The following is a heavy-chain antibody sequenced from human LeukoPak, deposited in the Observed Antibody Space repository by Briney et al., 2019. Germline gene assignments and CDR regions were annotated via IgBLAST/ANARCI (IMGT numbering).Heavy chain of an antibody. CDR2: MNPNSGNT. CDR1: GYTFTSYD. V-gene: IGHV1-8*01. J-gene: IGHJ6*03. Sequence: GASVKVSCKASGYTFTSYDINWVRQATGEGLEWRGWMNPNSGNTGYAQKFQGRVTMTRNTSISRAYMELSSLRSEDTAVYYCARGRRPSGYYYYMDVWGKGTTVTVSS. D-gene: IGHD1-26*01. CDR3: ARGRRPSGYYYYMDV.